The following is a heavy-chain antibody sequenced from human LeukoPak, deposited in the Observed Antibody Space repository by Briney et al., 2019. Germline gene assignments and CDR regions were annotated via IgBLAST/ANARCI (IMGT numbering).Heavy chain of an antibody. CDR3: ASEAFCAGGSCYLHRVAS. D-gene: IGHD2-15*01. CDR1: GYTFTADY. J-gene: IGHJ4*02. Sequence: GASVKVSCKASGYTFTADYMHWVRQAPGQGLEWMGWIDTNTGDTKYAQKFQGRVTITRDTSIGTAYMELSSLISDDTAVYYCASEAFCAGGSCYLHRVASWGPGTLVTVSS. V-gene: IGHV1-2*02. CDR2: IDTNTGDT.